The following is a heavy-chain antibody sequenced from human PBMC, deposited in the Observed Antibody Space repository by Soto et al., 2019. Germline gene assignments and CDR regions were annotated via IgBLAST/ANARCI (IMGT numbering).Heavy chain of an antibody. Sequence: PGESLKISCKGSGYSFISYWIGWVRQMPGKGLEWMGIIYPGDSDTRYSPSFQGQVTISVDESINTAYLQWSTLKASDTAMYYCAIFTIFGIISPYDMDVWGQGTTVTVSS. D-gene: IGHD3-3*01. V-gene: IGHV5-51*01. CDR2: IYPGDSDT. CDR3: AIFTIFGIISPYDMDV. J-gene: IGHJ6*02. CDR1: GYSFISYW.